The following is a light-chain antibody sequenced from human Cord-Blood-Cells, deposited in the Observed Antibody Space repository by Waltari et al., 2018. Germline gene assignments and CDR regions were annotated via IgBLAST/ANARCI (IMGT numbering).Light chain of an antibody. CDR2: GAS. J-gene: IGKJ2*03. CDR3: QQYGSSPYS. Sequence: CRARQRVSSSYLAWYQQKPGQAPRLLIYGASSRATGIPDRFSGSGSGTDFTLTISRLEPEDFAVYYCQQYGSSPYSFGQGTKLEIK. V-gene: IGKV3-20*01. CDR1: QRVSSSY.